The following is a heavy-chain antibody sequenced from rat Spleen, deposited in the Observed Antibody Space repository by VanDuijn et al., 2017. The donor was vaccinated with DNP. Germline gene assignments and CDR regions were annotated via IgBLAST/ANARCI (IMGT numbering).Heavy chain of an antibody. CDR1: GFTFSDHY. J-gene: IGHJ2*01. V-gene: IGHV5-7*01. Sequence: EVQLAESGGGLVQPGRSLKLSCAASGFTFSDHYMAWVRQAPTKGLEWVASISYDGYNTYYRDSVKGRFTISRDNAKSTLYLQMDSLRSEDTATYYCARLSDYWGQGVMVTVSS. CDR3: ARLSDY. CDR2: ISYDGYNT.